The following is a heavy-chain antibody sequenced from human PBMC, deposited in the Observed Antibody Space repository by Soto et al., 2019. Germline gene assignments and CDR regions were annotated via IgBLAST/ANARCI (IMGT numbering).Heavy chain of an antibody. V-gene: IGHV4-59*08. D-gene: IGHD2-2*01. CDR2: IYYSGST. CDR3: ARRYCSSTSCYNWFDP. J-gene: IGHJ5*02. CDR1: GGSISSYY. Sequence: SETLSLTCTVSGGSISSYYWSWIRQPPGKGLEWIGYIYYSGSTNYNPSLKSRVTISVDTSKNQFSLKLSSVTAADTAVYYCARRYCSSTSCYNWFDPWGQGPLVTVS.